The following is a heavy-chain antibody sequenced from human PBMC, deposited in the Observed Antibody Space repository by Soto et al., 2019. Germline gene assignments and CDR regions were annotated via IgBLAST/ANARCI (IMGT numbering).Heavy chain of an antibody. CDR3: SRHSHSGYFFLLDD. CDR1: GVSIISGGYY. D-gene: IGHD3-22*01. Sequence: SETLSLTCTVSGVSIISGGYYWILIRQHPGKGLEWIGYIYYSGSTYYNPSLKSRVTISVDTSKNQFSLKLSSVTAADTAVYYCSRHSHSGYFFLLDDWGQGTLGT. V-gene: IGHV4-31*03. J-gene: IGHJ4*02. CDR2: IYYSGST.